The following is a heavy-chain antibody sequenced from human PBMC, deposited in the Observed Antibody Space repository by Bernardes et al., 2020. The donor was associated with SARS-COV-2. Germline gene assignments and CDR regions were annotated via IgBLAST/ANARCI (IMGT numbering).Heavy chain of an antibody. CDR2: VYYNGRT. CDR3: ARHLDTAMAPKRSFDY. J-gene: IGHJ4*02. CDR1: GGSIGSVTNY. Sequence: TLSLTCTVSGGSIGSVTNYWGWIRQPPGTGLEWIASVYYNGRTHYNPSLRSRVTISIDTSKNQFSLKWSSVTAADTAIYYCARHLDTAMAPKRSFDYWGPGTLVTVSS. D-gene: IGHD5-18*01. V-gene: IGHV4-39*01.